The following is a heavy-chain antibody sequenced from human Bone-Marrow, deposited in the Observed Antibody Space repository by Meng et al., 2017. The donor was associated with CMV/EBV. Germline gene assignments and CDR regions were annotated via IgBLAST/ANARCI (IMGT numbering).Heavy chain of an antibody. V-gene: IGHV3-30-3*01. CDR1: GFTFSSYA. Sequence: GESPKISCAASGFTFSSYAMHWVRQAPGKGLEWVAVISYDGSNKYYADSVKGRFTISRDNSKNTLYLQMNSLRAEDTAVYYCARDWSRQVSILIDYWGQGTLVTVS. D-gene: IGHD3-3*02. CDR2: ISYDGSNK. J-gene: IGHJ4*02. CDR3: ARDWSRQVSILIDY.